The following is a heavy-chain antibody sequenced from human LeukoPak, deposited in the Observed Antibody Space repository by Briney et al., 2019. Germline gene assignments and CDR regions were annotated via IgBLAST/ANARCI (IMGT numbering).Heavy chain of an antibody. D-gene: IGHD4-17*01. V-gene: IGHV1-46*01. CDR2: INPSGGST. J-gene: IGHJ4*02. Sequence: GASVKVSCKASGYTFTSYYMHWVRQAPGQGLEWMGMINPSGGSTSYAQKFQGRVTMTRDTSTSTGYMELSSLRSEDTAVYYCAREESTVTTFDYWGQGTLVTVSS. CDR3: AREESTVTTFDY. CDR1: GYTFTSYY.